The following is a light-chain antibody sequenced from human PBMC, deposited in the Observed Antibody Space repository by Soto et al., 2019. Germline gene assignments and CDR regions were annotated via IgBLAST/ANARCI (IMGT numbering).Light chain of an antibody. CDR3: QQYNNWPFS. J-gene: IGKJ5*01. CDR2: DVS. V-gene: IGKV3-15*01. Sequence: DIVMTQSPGTLSVSPGERATLSCRAGQGVTTNFAWYQQKSGQSPRLLIYDVSIRATGVPARFSGTGSETDFTLTISGLQSEDSAVNFCQQYNNWPFSFGQGTRLEI. CDR1: QGVTTN.